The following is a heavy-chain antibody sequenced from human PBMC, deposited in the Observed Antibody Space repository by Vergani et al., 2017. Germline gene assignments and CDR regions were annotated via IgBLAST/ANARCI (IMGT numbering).Heavy chain of an antibody. CDR3: ARDHYDSSGYYYYYYYGRDV. D-gene: IGHD3-22*01. CDR1: GYTFTSYG. CDR2: ISAYNGNT. J-gene: IGHJ6*02. V-gene: IGHV1-18*04. Sequence: QVQLVQSGAEVKKPGASVKVSCKASGYTFTSYGITWVRQAPGQGLEWMEWISAYNGNTNYAQKLQGRVTMTTDTSTSTAYMELRSLRSDDTAVYYCARDHYDSSGYYYYYYYGRDVWGQGTTVTVSS.